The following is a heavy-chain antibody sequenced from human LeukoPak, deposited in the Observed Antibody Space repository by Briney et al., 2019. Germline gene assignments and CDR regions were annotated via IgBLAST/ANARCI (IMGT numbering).Heavy chain of an antibody. CDR3: ARDSIAVADY. CDR2: INPSGGTT. CDR1: GYTFTSYY. J-gene: IGHJ4*02. Sequence: ASVKVSCKASGYTFTSYYMHWVRQAPGQGLEWMGIINPSGGTTTYAQKFQGRVTMTRDTSTSTVYMELSSLRSEDTAVYYCARDSIAVADYWGQGTLVTVSS. V-gene: IGHV1-46*01. D-gene: IGHD6-19*01.